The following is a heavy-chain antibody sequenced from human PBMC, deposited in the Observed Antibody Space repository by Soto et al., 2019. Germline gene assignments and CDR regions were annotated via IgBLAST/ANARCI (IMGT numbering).Heavy chain of an antibody. CDR3: ARADYGDNAFDL. CDR1: GGTFSSYT. J-gene: IGHJ3*01. Sequence: QVQLVQSGAEVKKPGSSVKVSCKASGGTFSSYTISWVRQAPGQGLEWMGRIIPILGIANYAQKFQVRVTITADKSTSTAYMELSSLRSEDTAVYYCARADYGDNAFDLWGQGTMVTVSS. D-gene: IGHD4-17*01. V-gene: IGHV1-69*02. CDR2: IIPILGIA.